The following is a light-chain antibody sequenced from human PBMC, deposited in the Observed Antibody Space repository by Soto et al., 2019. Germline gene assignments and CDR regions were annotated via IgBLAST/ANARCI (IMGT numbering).Light chain of an antibody. CDR2: KNN. CDR1: SSNIGSNT. Sequence: QSVLTQPPSASGTPGQRVAISCSGSSSNIGSNTVNWYQQLPGAAPKLLIYKNNLRPSGVPDRFSGSKSGASASLAISGLQSEDESDYYCAAWDDSLKGLVFGGGTKLTV. CDR3: AAWDDSLKGLV. V-gene: IGLV1-44*01. J-gene: IGLJ2*01.